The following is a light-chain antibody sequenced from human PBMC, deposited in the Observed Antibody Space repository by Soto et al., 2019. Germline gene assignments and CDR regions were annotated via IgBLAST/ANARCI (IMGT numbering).Light chain of an antibody. Sequence: QLVLPQSPSASASLGASVKLTCTLSSGHSNYAIAWHQQQSEKGPRYLMKLNSDGSHSKGDGIPDRFSGSSSGAERYLTISSLQSEDEADYYCQTWGSGIVVFGGGTQLTVL. CDR3: QTWGSGIVV. CDR1: SGHSNYA. J-gene: IGLJ2*01. V-gene: IGLV4-69*01. CDR2: LNSDGSH.